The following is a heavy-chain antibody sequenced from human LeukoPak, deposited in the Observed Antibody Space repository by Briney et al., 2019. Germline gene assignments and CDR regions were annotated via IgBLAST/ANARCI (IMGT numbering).Heavy chain of an antibody. J-gene: IGHJ4*02. D-gene: IGHD6-13*01. CDR1: GGSISSYY. CDR3: ARIGAAGAGGLDY. Sequence: SETLSLTCTVSGGSISSYYWSWIRQPPGKGLEWIGYIYNSGSTNYNPSLKSRVTISVDTSKNQFSLKLSSVTVADTAVYYCARIGAAGAGGLDYWCQGTLVTVSS. V-gene: IGHV4-59*08. CDR2: IYNSGST.